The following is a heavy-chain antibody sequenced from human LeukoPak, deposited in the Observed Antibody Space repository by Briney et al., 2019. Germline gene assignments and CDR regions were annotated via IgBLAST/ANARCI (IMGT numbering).Heavy chain of an antibody. Sequence: KPGGSLRLSCAASGFIFSSYSMNGVRQAPGKGLEWVSSISSSGSYRDYADSVKGRFTISRDNAKNSLYLQMSSLRAEDTAVYFCARDLEAYQAVAGTFWFDPWGQGTLVTVSS. V-gene: IGHV3-21*01. CDR3: ARDLEAYQAVAGTFWFDP. CDR1: GFIFSSYS. D-gene: IGHD6-19*01. CDR2: ISSSGSYR. J-gene: IGHJ5*02.